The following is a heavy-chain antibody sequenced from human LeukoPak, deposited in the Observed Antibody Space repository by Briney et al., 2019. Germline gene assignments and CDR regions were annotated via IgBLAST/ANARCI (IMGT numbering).Heavy chain of an antibody. CDR2: INAGNGNT. Sequence: ASVKVSCKASGYTFTSYAMHWVRQAPGQRLEWMGWINAGNGNTKYSQKFQGRVTITRDTSASTAYIELSSLRSEDTAVYYCARAEDDILTGFDYWGQGTLVTVSS. J-gene: IGHJ4*02. V-gene: IGHV1-3*01. D-gene: IGHD3-9*01. CDR1: GYTFTSYA. CDR3: ARAEDDILTGFDY.